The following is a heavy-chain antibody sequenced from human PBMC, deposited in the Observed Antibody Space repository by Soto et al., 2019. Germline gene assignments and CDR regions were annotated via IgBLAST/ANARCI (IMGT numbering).Heavy chain of an antibody. CDR1: GASISSYY. Sequence: QVQLQESGPGLVKPSETLSLTCTVSGASISSYYWSWIRQPPGKGLEWIGYIYYIGSTKDNPSPKSRVTISVDTSKNQFSLKLSTVTDAATTMYYRARDTTPSIGGQGPLVTVSS. V-gene: IGHV4-59*01. CDR2: IYYIGST. CDR3: ARDTTPSI. D-gene: IGHD1-1*01. J-gene: IGHJ4*02.